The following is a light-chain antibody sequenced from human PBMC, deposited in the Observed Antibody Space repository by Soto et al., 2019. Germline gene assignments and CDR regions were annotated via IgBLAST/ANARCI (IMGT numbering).Light chain of an antibody. CDR3: QQYYSSLYT. CDR1: QSVLYSSNNKNY. J-gene: IGKJ2*01. CDR2: WAS. V-gene: IGKV4-1*01. Sequence: DIVMTQYPDSLAVSLGERATINCKSSQSVLYSSNNKNYLAWYQQKTGQPPKLLIYWASTRESGVPDRFGGSGSGTYFTLTITSLQAEDVAVYYCQQYYSSLYTFGQGTKLEIK.